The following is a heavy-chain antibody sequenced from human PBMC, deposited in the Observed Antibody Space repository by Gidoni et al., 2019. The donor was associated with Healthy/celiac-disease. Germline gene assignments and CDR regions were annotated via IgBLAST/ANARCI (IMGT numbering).Heavy chain of an antibody. CDR3: AKRTGVGGAFDY. D-gene: IGHD1-1*01. V-gene: IGHV3-9*01. CDR2: ISWNSGSI. CDR1: GFTFDDYD. J-gene: IGHJ4*02. Sequence: EVQLVESGGGLVQPGRSLRLSCAASGFTFDDYDMHWVRQAPGKGLVWVSGISWNSGSIGYADSVKGRFTISRDNAKNSLYLQMNSLRAEDTALYYCAKRTGVGGAFDYWGQGTLVTVSS.